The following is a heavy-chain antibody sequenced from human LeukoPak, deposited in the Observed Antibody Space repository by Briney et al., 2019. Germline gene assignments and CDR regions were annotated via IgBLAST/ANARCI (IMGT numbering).Heavy chain of an antibody. J-gene: IGHJ3*02. CDR3: ARVRMTTVTSDAFDI. CDR2: INHSGST. Sequence: PSETLSLTCAVYGGSFSGYYWSWIRQPPGKGLEWIGEINHSGSTNYNPSLKSRVTISVDTSKNQFSLKLSSVTAADTAVYYCARVRMTTVTSDAFDIWGQGTMVTVSS. CDR1: GGSFSGYY. V-gene: IGHV4-34*01. D-gene: IGHD4-17*01.